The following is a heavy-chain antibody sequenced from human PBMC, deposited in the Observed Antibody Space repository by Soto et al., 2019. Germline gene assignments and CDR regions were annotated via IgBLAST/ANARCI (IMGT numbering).Heavy chain of an antibody. J-gene: IGHJ5*02. CDR2: MNPNSGNT. D-gene: IGHD3-9*01. CDR1: GYTFTSYD. V-gene: IGHV1-8*01. CDR3: ARGLTYYDILTGPPRGFYX. Sequence: ASLKVSCNASGYTFTSYDINWVRQATGQGLEWMGWMNPNSGNTGYAQKFQGRVTMTRNTSISTAYMELSSLRSEDTAVYYCARGLTYYDILTGPPRGFYXWGQVTLVTVSX.